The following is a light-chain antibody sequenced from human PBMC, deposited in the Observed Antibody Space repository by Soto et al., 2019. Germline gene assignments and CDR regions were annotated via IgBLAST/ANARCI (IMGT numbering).Light chain of an antibody. CDR2: GAS. Sequence: EIVLTQSPGTLSLSPGESATLSCRASQSVDNNYVAWYQQKPGQAPTLLIHGASYRAAGIPDRFSGSGSGTDFTLTISRLEPEDFAVYYCQRFGTSPPWTFGQGTKVEFK. V-gene: IGKV3-20*01. J-gene: IGKJ1*01. CDR1: QSVDNNY. CDR3: QRFGTSPPWT.